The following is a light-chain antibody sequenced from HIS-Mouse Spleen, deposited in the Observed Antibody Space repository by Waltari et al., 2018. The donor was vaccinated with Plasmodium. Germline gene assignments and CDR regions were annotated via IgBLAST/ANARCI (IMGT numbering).Light chain of an antibody. V-gene: IGKV1-5*03. CDR2: KAS. CDR3: QQYNSYSWT. CDR1: QSISSW. J-gene: IGKJ1*01. Sequence: MTQSTATLSVSPGERATLSCRASQSISSWLAWYQQKPGKAPKLLVYKASSLESGVPSRFSGSGSGTEFTLTISSLQPDDFATYYCQQYNSYSWTFGQGTKVEIK.